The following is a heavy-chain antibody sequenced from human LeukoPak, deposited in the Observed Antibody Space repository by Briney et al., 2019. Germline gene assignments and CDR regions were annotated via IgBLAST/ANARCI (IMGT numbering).Heavy chain of an antibody. CDR1: GGTFSSYA. CDR2: IIPIFGTA. J-gene: IGHJ3*02. Sequence: SVKVSCKASGGTFSSYAISWVRQAPGQGLEWMGGIIPIFGTANYAQKFQGRVTITADESTSTAYMELSSLRSEDTAVYYCARSITMARNDAFDIWGQGTMVTISS. D-gene: IGHD3-10*01. CDR3: ARSITMARNDAFDI. V-gene: IGHV1-69*13.